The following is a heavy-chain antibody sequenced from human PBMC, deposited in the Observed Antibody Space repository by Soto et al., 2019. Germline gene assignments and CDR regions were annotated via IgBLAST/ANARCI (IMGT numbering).Heavy chain of an antibody. J-gene: IGHJ4*02. Sequence: QVQLQESGPGLVKPSETLSLTCTVSGGSISSYYWSWIRQPPGKGLEWIGYIFYTGSTNYNPSLKSRVTISVDTSKKQFSLKLSSVTAADTAVYYCARAIAAAGTTTALTDYWGQGTLVTVSS. CDR1: GGSISSYY. V-gene: IGHV4-59*01. CDR2: IFYTGST. CDR3: ARAIAAAGTTTALTDY. D-gene: IGHD6-13*01.